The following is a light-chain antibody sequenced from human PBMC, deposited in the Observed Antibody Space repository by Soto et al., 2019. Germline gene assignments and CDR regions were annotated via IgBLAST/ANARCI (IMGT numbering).Light chain of an antibody. CDR1: SSDVGGYTY. CDR3: SSYTSSSTWV. Sequence: QSALTQPASVSGSPGQSITISCTGTSSDVGGYTYVSWYQQHPDKAPKLMIYEVSNRPSGVSNRFSGSKSGNTASLTISGLQAEDEADYYCSSYTSSSTWVFGGGTKLTVL. J-gene: IGLJ3*02. V-gene: IGLV2-14*01. CDR2: EVS.